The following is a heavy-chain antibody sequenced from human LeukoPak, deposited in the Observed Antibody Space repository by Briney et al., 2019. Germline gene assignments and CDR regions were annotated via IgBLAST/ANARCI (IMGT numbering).Heavy chain of an antibody. V-gene: IGHV3-30*03. Sequence: PGRSLRLSCVASGFPFSNHGMHWVRQAPGKGLEWVAVISYDGSNKYYADSVKGRFTISRDNSKNTLYLQVNSLRAEDTAVYYCAREHYGDLYFDYWGQGTLVTVSS. CDR1: GFPFSNHG. CDR2: ISYDGSNK. CDR3: AREHYGDLYFDY. J-gene: IGHJ4*02. D-gene: IGHD4-17*01.